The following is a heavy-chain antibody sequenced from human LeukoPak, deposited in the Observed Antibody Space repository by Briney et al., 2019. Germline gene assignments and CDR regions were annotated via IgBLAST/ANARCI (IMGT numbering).Heavy chain of an antibody. J-gene: IGHJ4*02. V-gene: IGHV3-21*01. CDR2: ISSSSSYI. D-gene: IGHD1-26*01. CDR3: ASTSGSSYPYYFDY. Sequence: GGSLRLSCAASGFTFSTYSMNWVRQAPGKGLEWVSSISSSSSYIYYADSMKGRFTISRDDAKNSLYLQMNSLRAEDTAVYYCASTSGSSYPYYFDYWGQGTLVTVSP. CDR1: GFTFSTYS.